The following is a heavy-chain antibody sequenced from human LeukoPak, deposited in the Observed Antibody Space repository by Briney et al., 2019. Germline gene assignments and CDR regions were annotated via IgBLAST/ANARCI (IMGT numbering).Heavy chain of an antibody. Sequence: GASVKVSCKVSGYTLTELSMHWVRQAPGKGLEWMGGFDPEDGETIYAQKFQGRVTMTRDMSTSTVHMELSSLRSEDTAVYYCARVAAEVVGVPGAIGFGWLRRDYYYMDVWGKGTPVTVSS. V-gene: IGHV1-24*01. CDR1: GYTLTELS. CDR3: ARVAAEVVGVPGAIGFGWLRRDYYYMDV. J-gene: IGHJ6*03. CDR2: FDPEDGET. D-gene: IGHD2-2*02.